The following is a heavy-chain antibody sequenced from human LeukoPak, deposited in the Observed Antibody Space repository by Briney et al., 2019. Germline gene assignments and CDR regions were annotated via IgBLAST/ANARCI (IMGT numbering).Heavy chain of an antibody. CDR2: ISGSGGST. CDR3: GKNGGSGPLLDY. CDR1: GFTFSSYG. J-gene: IGHJ4*02. D-gene: IGHD6-19*01. V-gene: IGHV3-23*01. Sequence: HPGGSLRLSCAASGFTFSSYGMSWVRQAPGKGLEWVSAISGSGGSTYYADSVKGRFTISRDNSKNTLYLQMNSLRAEDTAVYYCGKNGGSGPLLDYWGQGTLVTVSS.